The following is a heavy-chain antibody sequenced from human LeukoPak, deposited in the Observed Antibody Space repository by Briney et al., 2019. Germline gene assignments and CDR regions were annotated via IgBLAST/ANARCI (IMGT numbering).Heavy chain of an antibody. Sequence: SETLPLTCTVSGGSISSNSYYWGWIRQPPGKGLEWIGSIYYSGSAYYNPSLKSRVTISVDTSKNQFSLKVTSVTAADTAVFYCARLDYGDYSSGEAFDIWGQGTMVTVSS. J-gene: IGHJ3*02. CDR1: GGSISSNSYY. D-gene: IGHD4-17*01. V-gene: IGHV4-39*01. CDR3: ARLDYGDYSSGEAFDI. CDR2: IYYSGSA.